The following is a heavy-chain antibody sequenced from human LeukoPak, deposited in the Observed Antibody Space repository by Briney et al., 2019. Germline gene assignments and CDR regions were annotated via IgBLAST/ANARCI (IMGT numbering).Heavy chain of an antibody. J-gene: IGHJ5*02. CDR3: ARVNNWFDP. CDR2: IIPIFGTA. V-gene: IGHV1-69*05. Sequence: PGASVKVSCKASGGTFSSYAISWVRQAPGQGLEWMGGIIPIFGTANYAQKFQGRVTMTRDTSTSTVYMELSSLRSEDTAVYYCARVNNWFDPWGQGTLVTVSS. CDR1: GGTFSSYA.